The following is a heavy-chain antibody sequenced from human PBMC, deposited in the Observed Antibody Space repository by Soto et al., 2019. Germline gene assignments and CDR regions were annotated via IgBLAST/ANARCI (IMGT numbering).Heavy chain of an antibody. CDR3: ARLDGNSADYYYGMDV. CDR1: GDSITSSSFC. Sequence: SETLSLTCTVSGDSITSSSFCWGWIRQPPGKGLEWIGTICYSGSTYYNPSLQSRVTMSVDTSKNQFSLRLSSVTAADTGVYYCARLDGNSADYYYGMDVWGRGTTVTVSS. D-gene: IGHD6-19*01. CDR2: ICYSGST. V-gene: IGHV4-39*01. J-gene: IGHJ6*02.